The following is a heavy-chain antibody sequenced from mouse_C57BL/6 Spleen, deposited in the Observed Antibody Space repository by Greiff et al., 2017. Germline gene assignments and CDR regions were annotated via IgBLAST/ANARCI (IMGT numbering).Heavy chain of an antibody. Sequence: QVQLKESGPELVKPGASVKISCKASGYSFTSYYIHWVKQRPGQGLEWIGWIYPGSGNTKYNEKFKGKATLTADTSSSTAYMQLSSLTSEDSAVYYCARSRGYDEDYAMDYWGQGTSVTVSS. J-gene: IGHJ4*01. CDR3: ARSRGYDEDYAMDY. CDR2: IYPGSGNT. V-gene: IGHV1-66*01. CDR1: GYSFTSYY. D-gene: IGHD2-2*01.